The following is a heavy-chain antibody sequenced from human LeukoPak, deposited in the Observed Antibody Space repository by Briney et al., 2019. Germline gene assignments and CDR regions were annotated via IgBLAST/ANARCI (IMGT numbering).Heavy chain of an antibody. D-gene: IGHD6-13*01. CDR1: GESFSVYY. V-gene: IGHV4-34*01. CDR3: ARVYSSSWSDF. J-gene: IGHJ4*02. Sequence: PSETLSLTCAVYGESFSVYYWSWIRQPPEKGLEWIGEINHSGSTNYNPSLKSRVTISVDTSKNQFSLKLTSVTAADTAMYYCARVYSSSWSDFWGQGTLDTVSS. CDR2: INHSGST.